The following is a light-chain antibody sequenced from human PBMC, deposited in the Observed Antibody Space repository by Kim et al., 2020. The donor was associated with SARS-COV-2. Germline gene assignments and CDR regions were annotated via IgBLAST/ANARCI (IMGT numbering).Light chain of an antibody. Sequence: VSPGQTASVTCSGNKLGDKHVCWYQQRPGQSPVLLLYQDRKRPSGIPERFSGSNSGNTATLTISGTQAMDEADYYCQTWDTTVVFGGGTRLTVL. J-gene: IGLJ2*01. V-gene: IGLV3-1*01. CDR2: QDR. CDR1: KLGDKH. CDR3: QTWDTTVV.